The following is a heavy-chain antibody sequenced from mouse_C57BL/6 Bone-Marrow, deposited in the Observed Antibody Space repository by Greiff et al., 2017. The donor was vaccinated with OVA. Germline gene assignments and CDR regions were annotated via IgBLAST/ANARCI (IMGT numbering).Heavy chain of an antibody. CDR3: ARYQLGRDFDY. Sequence: EVQLVESGGGLVQPGGSLSLSCAASGFTFTDYYMSWVRQPPGKALEWLGFIRNKANGYTTEYSASVKGRFTISRDNSQSILYLQMNALRAEDSATYYCARYQLGRDFDYWGQGTTLTVSS. J-gene: IGHJ2*01. CDR1: GFTFTDYY. CDR2: IRNKANGYTT. V-gene: IGHV7-3*01. D-gene: IGHD4-1*02.